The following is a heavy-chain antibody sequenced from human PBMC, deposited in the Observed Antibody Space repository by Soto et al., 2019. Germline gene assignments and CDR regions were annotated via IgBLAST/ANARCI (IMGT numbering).Heavy chain of an antibody. V-gene: IGHV3-23*01. CDR2: ISGSGDST. CDR1: GFTFNNYA. D-gene: IGHD4-17*01. CDR3: AKEGTTVTTNIDY. Sequence: GGSLRLSCVASGFTFNNYAMIWVRQAPGKGLEWVSVISGSGDSTYYADSVKGRFTISRDNSMNTLYLQMNSLRAEDTDVYYCAKEGTTVTTNIDYWGQGTLVTVSS. J-gene: IGHJ4*02.